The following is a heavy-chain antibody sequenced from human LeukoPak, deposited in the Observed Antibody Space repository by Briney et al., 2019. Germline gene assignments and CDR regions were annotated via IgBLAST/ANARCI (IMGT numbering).Heavy chain of an antibody. CDR2: FYPRYSDT. D-gene: IGHD1-1*01. Sequence: GESLKISCKALDNSFSTYWIAGVGKFLGKGLEWMGIFYPRYSDTRYSPSFQGQVTISADKSISTAYLQWSSLKASDTAVYYCARPGERSRRDWNLDQWGQGTLVTVSS. V-gene: IGHV5-51*01. CDR1: DNSFSTYW. J-gene: IGHJ4*02. CDR3: ARPGERSRRDWNLDQ.